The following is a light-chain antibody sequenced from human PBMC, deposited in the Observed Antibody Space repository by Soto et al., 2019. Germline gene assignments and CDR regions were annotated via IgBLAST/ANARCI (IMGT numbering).Light chain of an antibody. CDR3: QQRSDWPST. Sequence: EIVLTQSPATLYLSPGERATLSCRASQSVSSYLAWYQQKPGQAPRLLIYDASNRATGIPARFSGSGSGTDFTLTISSLEPDDCAVYYCQQRSDWPSTFGGGTKVQIK. J-gene: IGKJ4*01. V-gene: IGKV3-11*01. CDR1: QSVSSY. CDR2: DAS.